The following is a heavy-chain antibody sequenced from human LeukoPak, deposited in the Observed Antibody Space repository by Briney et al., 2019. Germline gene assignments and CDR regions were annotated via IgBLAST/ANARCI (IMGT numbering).Heavy chain of an antibody. J-gene: IGHJ4*02. D-gene: IGHD3-10*01. CDR1: GFTFSSYA. Sequence: GGSLRLSCAASGFTFSSYAMNWVRQAPGKGLVWVSYINIDERITGYADSVKGRFTISRDNAKNTLYLQMNSLRAEDTAIYYCFREGGDWGQGTLVTVSS. CDR2: INIDERIT. CDR3: FREGGD. V-gene: IGHV3-74*01.